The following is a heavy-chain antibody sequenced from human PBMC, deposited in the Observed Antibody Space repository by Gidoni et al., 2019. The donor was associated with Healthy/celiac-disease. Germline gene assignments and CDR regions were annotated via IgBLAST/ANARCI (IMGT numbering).Heavy chain of an antibody. J-gene: IGHJ6*03. CDR2: INPNSGGT. V-gene: IGHV1-2*06. CDR3: ASLYYDFWSGPPPYYYMDV. Sequence: QVQLVQSGAEVKKPGASVKVSCKASGYTFTGYYMHWVRQAPGQGLEWMGRINPNSGGTNYAQKFQGRVTMTRDTSISTAYMELSRLRSDDTAVYYCASLYYDFWSGPPPYYYMDVWGKGTTVTVSS. CDR1: GYTFTGYY. D-gene: IGHD3-3*01.